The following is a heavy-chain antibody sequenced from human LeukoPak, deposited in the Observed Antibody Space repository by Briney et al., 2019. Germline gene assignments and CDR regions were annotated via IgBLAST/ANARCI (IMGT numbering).Heavy chain of an antibody. V-gene: IGHV4-39*07. Sequence: SETLSLTCTVSGGSVTSYYYWAWIRQPPGKGLEWIGGIYFSGTTWHNPSLKSRLTISLDASQNQFSLKLRSVTAADTAVFFCARADPRQYYDSGSHYWINNSMDVWGEGTTVTVSS. J-gene: IGHJ6*04. D-gene: IGHD3-10*01. CDR2: IYFSGTT. CDR1: GGSVTSYYY. CDR3: ARADPRQYYDSGSHYWINNSMDV.